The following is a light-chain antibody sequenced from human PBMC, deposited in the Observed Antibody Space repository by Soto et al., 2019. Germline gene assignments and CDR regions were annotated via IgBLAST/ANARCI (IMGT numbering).Light chain of an antibody. CDR3: QHRAAWPIT. V-gene: IGKV3-11*01. CDR2: DAS. CDR1: QNVRNH. J-gene: IGKJ4*01. Sequence: EIVLTQSPATLSLSPGERATLSCRTSQNVRNHLVWYQQKPGQAPRLLIYDASNRATGIPARFSGSGSGTDFTLAISSLEPEDFAVYYCQHRAAWPITFGCGTKVEIK.